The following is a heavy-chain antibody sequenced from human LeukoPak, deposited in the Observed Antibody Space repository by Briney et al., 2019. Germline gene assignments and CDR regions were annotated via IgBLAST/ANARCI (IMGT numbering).Heavy chain of an antibody. V-gene: IGHV1-8*03. CDR2: MNPNSGNT. CDR1: GYTFTSYD. Sequence: ASVKVSCKASGYTFTSYDINWVRQATGQGLEWMGWMNPNSGNTGYAQKFQGRVTITRNTSISTAYMELSSLRSEDTAVYYCARGRHDIVVVPAARYYYYYMTSGAKGPRSPSP. D-gene: IGHD2-2*01. J-gene: IGHJ6*03. CDR3: ARGRHDIVVVPAARYYYYYMTS.